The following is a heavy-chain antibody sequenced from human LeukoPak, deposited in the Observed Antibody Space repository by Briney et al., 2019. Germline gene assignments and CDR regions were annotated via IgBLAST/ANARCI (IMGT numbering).Heavy chain of an antibody. D-gene: IGHD3-3*01. Sequence: GGSLRLSCAASGFTFRDYYMSWIRQTPGKGLEWVSYISNSGSIINYADSVKGRFTISRANSKNTPYLQMNSLRAEDTAVYYCVPRKEWSCYMDVWGKGTTVTVSS. CDR3: VPRKEWSCYMDV. V-gene: IGHV3-11*01. CDR2: ISNSGSII. J-gene: IGHJ6*03. CDR1: GFTFRDYY.